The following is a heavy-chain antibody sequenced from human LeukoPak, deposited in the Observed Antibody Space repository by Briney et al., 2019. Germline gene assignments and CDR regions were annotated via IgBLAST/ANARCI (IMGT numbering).Heavy chain of an antibody. D-gene: IGHD3-16*01. V-gene: IGHV1-2*02. CDR2: INPNSGGT. Sequence: ASVKVSCKASGYTFTGYYMHWVRQAPGQGLEWMGWINPNSGGTNYAQKFQGRVTMTRDTSISTAYMELRSLRSDDTAVYYCARGPRLVMLIDYWGQGTLVTVSS. CDR3: ARGPRLVMLIDY. J-gene: IGHJ4*02. CDR1: GYTFTGYY.